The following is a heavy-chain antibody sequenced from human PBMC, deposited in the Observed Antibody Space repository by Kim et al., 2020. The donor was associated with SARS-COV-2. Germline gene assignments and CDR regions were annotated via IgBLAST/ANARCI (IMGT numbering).Heavy chain of an antibody. CDR2: IYHSGST. J-gene: IGHJ6*02. Sequence: SETLSLICAVSGGSISSSNWWSWVRQPPGKGLEWIGEIYHSGSTNYNPSLKSRVTISVDKSKNQFSLKLSSVTAADTAVYYCARAAAAPYYYGMDVWGQGTTVTVSS. CDR3: ARAAAAPYYYGMDV. CDR1: GGSISSSNW. D-gene: IGHD6-13*01. V-gene: IGHV4-4*02.